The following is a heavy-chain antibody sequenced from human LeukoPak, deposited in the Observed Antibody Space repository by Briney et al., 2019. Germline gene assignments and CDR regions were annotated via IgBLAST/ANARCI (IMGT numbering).Heavy chain of an antibody. V-gene: IGHV6-1*01. D-gene: IGHD2-15*01. Sequence: SQTLSLTCATSGDSVSSNSAAWNWIRQSPSRGLEWLGRTYYRSKLYNDYAVSVKSRITINPDTSKNQFSLQLNSVTPEDTAVYYCARGSVSRGGWLRPYYCYGMDVWGQGTTVTVSS. CDR1: GDSVSSNSAA. J-gene: IGHJ6*02. CDR3: ARGSVSRGGWLRPYYCYGMDV. CDR2: TYYRSKLYN.